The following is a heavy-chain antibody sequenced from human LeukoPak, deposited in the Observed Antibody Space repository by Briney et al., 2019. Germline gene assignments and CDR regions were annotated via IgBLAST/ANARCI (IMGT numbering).Heavy chain of an antibody. D-gene: IGHD4-17*01. J-gene: IGHJ4*02. V-gene: IGHV4-59*01. Sequence: SETLSLTCTVSGGSLSSYYWTWIRQPPGKGLEWIGYIYYTGSTSYNPSLKSRVTISAQTSKNQFSLKLSSVTAADTAVYYCARGLNRNDYGDYGYWGQGTLVTVSS. CDR2: IYYTGST. CDR1: GGSLSSYY. CDR3: ARGLNRNDYGDYGY.